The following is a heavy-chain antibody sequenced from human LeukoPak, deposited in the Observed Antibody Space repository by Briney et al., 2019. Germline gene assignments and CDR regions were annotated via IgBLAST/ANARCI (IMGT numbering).Heavy chain of an antibody. CDR1: GGSISRSSYY. CDR3: ARGPSGGNNLWVDY. D-gene: IGHD1-20*01. CDR2: ISSSGSTI. J-gene: IGHJ4*02. V-gene: IGHV3-11*04. Sequence: LSLTCTVSGGSISRSSYYWGWIRQPPGKGLEWLSYISSSGSTIYYADSVKGRFTISRDNAKNSLYLQMNSLRAEDTAVYYCARGPSGGNNLWVDYWGQGTLVTVSS.